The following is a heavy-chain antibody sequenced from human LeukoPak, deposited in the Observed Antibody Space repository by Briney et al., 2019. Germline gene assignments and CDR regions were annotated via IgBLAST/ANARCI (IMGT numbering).Heavy chain of an antibody. Sequence: GRSLRLSCAASGFTFSSYAMHWVRQAPGKGLEWVAVISYDGSNKYYADSVKGRFTISRDNSKNTLYLQMNSLRAEDTAVYYCAKAPNFGGYYFDYWGQGTLVTVSS. CDR2: ISYDGSNK. J-gene: IGHJ4*02. CDR1: GFTFSSYA. CDR3: AKAPNFGGYYFDY. D-gene: IGHD1-7*01. V-gene: IGHV3-30*01.